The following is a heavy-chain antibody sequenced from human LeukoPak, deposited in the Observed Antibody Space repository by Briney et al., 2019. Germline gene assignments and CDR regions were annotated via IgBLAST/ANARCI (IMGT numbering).Heavy chain of an antibody. CDR2: INHSGST. Sequence: SETLSLTCAVYGGSFSGYYWSWIRQPPGKGLEWIGEINHSGSTNYNPSLKSRVTISVDTSKNQFSLKLSSVTAADTAVYYCARYEAGYYDILTGRNWFDPWGQGTLVTVSS. J-gene: IGHJ5*02. CDR3: ARYEAGYYDILTGRNWFDP. V-gene: IGHV4-34*01. CDR1: GGSFSGYY. D-gene: IGHD3-9*01.